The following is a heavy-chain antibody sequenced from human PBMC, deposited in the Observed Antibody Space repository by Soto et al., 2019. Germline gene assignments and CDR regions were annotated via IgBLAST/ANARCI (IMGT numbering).Heavy chain of an antibody. J-gene: IGHJ4*02. V-gene: IGHV3-33*01. Sequence: QVQLVESGGGVVPPGRSLRLSCAASGFTFSSYAMHWVRQAPGKGLEWVAVIWYDGSNKYYADSVKGRFTISRDNSKNTLYLQMNSLRAEDTAVYYCARESEAFDYWGQGTLVTVSS. CDR3: ARESEAFDY. CDR1: GFTFSSYA. CDR2: IWYDGSNK.